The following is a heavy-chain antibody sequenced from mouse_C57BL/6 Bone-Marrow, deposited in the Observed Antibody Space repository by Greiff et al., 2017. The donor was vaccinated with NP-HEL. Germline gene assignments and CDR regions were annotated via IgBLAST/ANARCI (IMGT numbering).Heavy chain of an antibody. Sequence: EVQGVESGGGLVQPGGSLKLSCAASGFTFSDYYMYWVRQTPEKRLEWVAYISNGGGSTYYPDTVKGRFTLSRDNAKNTLYLQMSRLKSEDTAMYYCAIHIHGFDYWGQGTTLTVSS. D-gene: IGHD1-1*02. V-gene: IGHV5-12*01. CDR3: AIHIHGFDY. CDR1: GFTFSDYY. J-gene: IGHJ2*01. CDR2: ISNGGGST.